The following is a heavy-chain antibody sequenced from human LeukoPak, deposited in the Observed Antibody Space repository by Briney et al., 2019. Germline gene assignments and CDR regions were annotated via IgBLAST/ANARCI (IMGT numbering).Heavy chain of an antibody. D-gene: IGHD3-22*01. Sequence: GGSLRLSCAASGFIFSNYGMHWVRQAPGKGREWVALIWYDGSNKYYADSVKGRFTISRDSSKNTLYLQMNSLRAEDTAVYYCARDRGSGYAFDIWGQGTMVTVSS. CDR1: GFIFSNYG. J-gene: IGHJ3*02. CDR2: IWYDGSNK. V-gene: IGHV3-33*01. CDR3: ARDRGSGYAFDI.